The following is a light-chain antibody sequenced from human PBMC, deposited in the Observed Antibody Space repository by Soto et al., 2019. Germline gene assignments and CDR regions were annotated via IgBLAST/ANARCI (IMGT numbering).Light chain of an antibody. J-gene: IGKJ1*01. V-gene: IGKV1-27*01. Sequence: DIQMTQSPSSLSASVGDRVTITCRASQGISNDLAWYQQKLGKVPKLLIDAASTLQSGVPSRFSGSGSGTEFTLTISSLQPDDFATYYCQHYNSYSEAFGQGTKVDIK. CDR3: QHYNSYSEA. CDR2: AAS. CDR1: QGISND.